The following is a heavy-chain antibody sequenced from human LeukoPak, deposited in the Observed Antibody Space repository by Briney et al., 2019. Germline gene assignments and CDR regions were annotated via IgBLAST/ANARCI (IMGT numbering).Heavy chain of an antibody. CDR1: GYTFTRYY. Sequence: GATVKVLTSPSGYTFTRYYKHGVRLSPGQGLEWMGWINPNSGGTNYAQKFQGRVTMTSDTFISTAYMELRRLRSENPAVHYCARDAAYQLIPQSYDPCGQGTLVTVSS. D-gene: IGHD2-2*01. V-gene: IGHV1-2*02. CDR2: INPNSGGT. J-gene: IGHJ5*02. CDR3: ARDAAYQLIPQSYDP.